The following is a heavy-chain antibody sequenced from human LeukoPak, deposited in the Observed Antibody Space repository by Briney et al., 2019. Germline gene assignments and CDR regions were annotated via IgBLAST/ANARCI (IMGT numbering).Heavy chain of an antibody. Sequence: SGGSLRLSCAASGFTFSIYGVHGVRQATGKGLEWVTVISFDGSNKYYADSVKGRFTISRDNSANTLYLQMNSLRAEDTAVYYCAKGRKWELLHDAFDIWGQGTMVTVSS. CDR2: ISFDGSNK. D-gene: IGHD1-26*01. J-gene: IGHJ3*02. CDR3: AKGRKWELLHDAFDI. CDR1: GFTFSIYG. V-gene: IGHV3-30*16.